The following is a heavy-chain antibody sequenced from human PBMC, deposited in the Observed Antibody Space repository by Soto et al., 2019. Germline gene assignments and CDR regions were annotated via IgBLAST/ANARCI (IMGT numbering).Heavy chain of an antibody. D-gene: IGHD1-26*01. CDR1: GFTFSTFS. V-gene: IGHV3-30*04. J-gene: IGHJ4*02. Sequence: QVQLVESGGGVVQPGRSLRLSCATSGFTFSTFSMHWVRQAPGKGLEWVAHISYDGSEKDYADSVKGRFTISRDNSDNALFLQMNSLTSEDTGVEYCARGPESGDFWGQGTLVTVPS. CDR3: ARGPESGDF. CDR2: ISYDGSEK.